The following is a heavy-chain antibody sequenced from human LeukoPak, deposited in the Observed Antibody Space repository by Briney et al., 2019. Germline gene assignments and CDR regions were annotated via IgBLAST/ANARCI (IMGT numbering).Heavy chain of an antibody. J-gene: IGHJ1*01. CDR1: GGTFSSYA. CDR2: IIPIFGTA. Sequence: ASVKVSCKASGGTFSSYAISWVRQAPGQGLEWMGGIIPIFGTANYAQKFQGRVTITADTSTDTAYMELSSLRSEDTAVYYCATVGYGDYRYFQHWGQGTLVTVSS. D-gene: IGHD4-17*01. CDR3: ATVGYGDYRYFQH. V-gene: IGHV1-69*06.